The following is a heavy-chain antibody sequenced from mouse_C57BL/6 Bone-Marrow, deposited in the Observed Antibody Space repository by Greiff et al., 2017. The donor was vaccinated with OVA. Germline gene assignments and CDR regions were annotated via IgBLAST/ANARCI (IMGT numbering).Heavy chain of an antibody. CDR1: GYTFTDYY. V-gene: IGHV1-76*01. J-gene: IGHJ2*01. CDR2: IYPGSGNN. CDR3: ARIPYGNYGGYYFDY. Sequence: VQLQQSGAELVRPGASVKLSCKASGYTFTDYYINWVKQRPGQGLEWIARIYPGSGNNYYNEKFKGKATLTAEKSSSTAYMQLSSLTSEDSAVYFCARIPYGNYGGYYFDYWGQGTTLTVSS. D-gene: IGHD2-10*02.